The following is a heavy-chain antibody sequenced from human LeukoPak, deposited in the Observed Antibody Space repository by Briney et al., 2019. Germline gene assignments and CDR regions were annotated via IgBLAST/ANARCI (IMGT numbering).Heavy chain of an antibody. Sequence: SETQSLTCAVYGGSFSGYYWSWIRQPPGKGLEWIGEINHSGSTNYNPSLKSRVTISVDTSKNQFSLKLSSVTAADTAVYYCARGVAVAGTYGWFDPWGQGTLVTVSS. CDR2: INHSGST. D-gene: IGHD6-19*01. V-gene: IGHV4-34*01. CDR3: ARGVAVAGTYGWFDP. CDR1: GGSFSGYY. J-gene: IGHJ5*02.